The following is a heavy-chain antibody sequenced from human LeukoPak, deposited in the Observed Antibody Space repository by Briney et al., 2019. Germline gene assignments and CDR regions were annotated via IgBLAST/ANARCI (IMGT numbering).Heavy chain of an antibody. CDR2: ISYDGSNK. CDR3: ARARNEYSTTLGY. J-gene: IGHJ4*02. CDR1: GFTFSGYP. D-gene: IGHD2-2*01. V-gene: IGHV3-30-3*01. Sequence: GKSLRLSCAASGFTFSGYPIHWVRQAPGKGLEWVAVISYDGSNKYYADSVKGRFTISRDNSKNTLYLQMNSLRAEDTAVYYCARARNEYSTTLGYWGQGTLVTVSS.